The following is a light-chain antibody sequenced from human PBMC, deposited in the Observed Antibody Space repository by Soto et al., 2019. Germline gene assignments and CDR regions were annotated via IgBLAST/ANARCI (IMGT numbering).Light chain of an antibody. CDR3: QQYGNSPRT. V-gene: IGKV3-20*01. CDR2: GTS. Sequence: EVVLTQSPGTLSLSPWERATLSCRASQSVGSSYLAWYQQKPGQASRVLIYGTSNRATGIPDRFSGSGSGTDFTLTISSLEPEDFAVYYCQQYGNSPRTFGQGTKVDI. CDR1: QSVGSSY. J-gene: IGKJ1*01.